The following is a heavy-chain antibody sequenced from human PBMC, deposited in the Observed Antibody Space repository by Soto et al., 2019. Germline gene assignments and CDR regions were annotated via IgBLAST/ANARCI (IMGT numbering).Heavy chain of an antibody. D-gene: IGHD3-9*01. J-gene: IGHJ6*02. CDR2: MNPNSGNT. CDR3: ASEYDILAGYYGRDYDYGMDV. CDR1: GYTFTSYD. Sequence: QVQLVQSGAEVKKPGASVRVSCKASGYTFTSYDINWVRQATGQGLEWMGWMNPNSGNTVYAQKFQGRVTMTRNTSISTAYMELSSLRSEDTAVYYCASEYDILAGYYGRDYDYGMDVWGQGTTVTVSS. V-gene: IGHV1-8*01.